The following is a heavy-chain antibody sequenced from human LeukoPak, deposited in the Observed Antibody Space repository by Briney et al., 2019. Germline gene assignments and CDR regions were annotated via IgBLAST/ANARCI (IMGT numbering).Heavy chain of an antibody. CDR3: AKDSWGYDTPSYFDY. Sequence: GGSLRLSCAASGFTFSNYVMSWVRQAPGKGLEWVSAISGSGGSTYYADSVKGRFTISRDNSKNTLYLQMNSLRAEDTAVYYCAKDSWGYDTPSYFDYWGQGTLVTVSS. CDR2: ISGSGGST. CDR1: GFTFSNYV. V-gene: IGHV3-23*01. D-gene: IGHD3-9*01. J-gene: IGHJ4*02.